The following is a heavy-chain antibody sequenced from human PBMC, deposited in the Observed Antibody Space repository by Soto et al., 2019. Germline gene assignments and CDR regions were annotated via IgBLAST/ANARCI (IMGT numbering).Heavy chain of an antibody. V-gene: IGHV3-23*01. Sequence: GSLRLSCAASGFTFSSYAMSWVRQAPGKGLEWVSAISGSGGSTYYADSVKGRFTISRDNAKNSLYLQMNSLRAEDTAVYYCAREDILTGYYNVVDYWGQGTLVTVSS. CDR2: ISGSGGST. CDR3: AREDILTGYYNVVDY. CDR1: GFTFSSYA. D-gene: IGHD3-9*01. J-gene: IGHJ4*02.